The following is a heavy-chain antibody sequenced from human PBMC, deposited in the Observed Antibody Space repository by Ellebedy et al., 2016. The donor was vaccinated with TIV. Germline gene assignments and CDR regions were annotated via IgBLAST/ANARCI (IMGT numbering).Heavy chain of an antibody. Sequence: SETLSLTXTVSGGSIISDDYYWTWIRQPPGKGLELIWYINHSGSTDYNPSLKSRVTISVDTSKNQFSLNLTSVTAADTAVYYCARALAGSNKVTYHFGMDVWGQGTTVTVSS. V-gene: IGHV4-61*08. CDR3: ARALAGSNKVTYHFGMDV. CDR2: INHSGST. J-gene: IGHJ6*02. D-gene: IGHD2-21*02. CDR1: GGSIISDDYY.